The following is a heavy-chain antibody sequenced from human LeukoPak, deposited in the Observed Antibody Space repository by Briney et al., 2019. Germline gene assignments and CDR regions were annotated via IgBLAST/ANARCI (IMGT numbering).Heavy chain of an antibody. Sequence: SETLSLTCTVSGGSISSGDYYWSWIRQPPGKGLEWIGYIYYSGSTYYNPSLKSRVTISVDTSKNQFTLKLSSVTAADTTVYYCASTTIFGVVTDDNWFDPWGLGTLVTVSS. CDR2: IYYSGST. J-gene: IGHJ5*02. CDR1: GGSISSGDYY. V-gene: IGHV4-30-4*08. D-gene: IGHD3-3*01. CDR3: ASTTIFGVVTDDNWFDP.